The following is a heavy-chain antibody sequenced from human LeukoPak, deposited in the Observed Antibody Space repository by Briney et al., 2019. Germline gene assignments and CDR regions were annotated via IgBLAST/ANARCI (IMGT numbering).Heavy chain of an antibody. CDR2: ISSNGGST. D-gene: IGHD3-10*01. Sequence: GGSLRLSCAASGFTFSIYAMHWVRQAPGKGLEYVSAISSNGGSTYYANSVKGRFTISRDNSKNTLYLQMGSLRAEDMAVYYCARAPLRGRYFDYWGQGTLVTVSS. J-gene: IGHJ4*02. V-gene: IGHV3-64*01. CDR3: ARAPLRGRYFDY. CDR1: GFTFSIYA.